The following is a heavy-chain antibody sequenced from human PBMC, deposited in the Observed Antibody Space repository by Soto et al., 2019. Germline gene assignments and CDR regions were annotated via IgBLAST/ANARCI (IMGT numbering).Heavy chain of an antibody. V-gene: IGHV1-46*01. CDR1: GYTFTSYY. J-gene: IGHJ4*02. CDR2: INPIGGTA. D-gene: IGHD6-19*01. CDR3: AREHDSTGYKDV. Sequence: GASVKVSCKASGYTFTSYYMHWVRQAPGQGLEWMGIINPIGGTASYAQKFQGRVTMTRDKPTSTAYMELSSLRSEDTAVYYCAREHDSTGYKDVWGQGTMVTVSS.